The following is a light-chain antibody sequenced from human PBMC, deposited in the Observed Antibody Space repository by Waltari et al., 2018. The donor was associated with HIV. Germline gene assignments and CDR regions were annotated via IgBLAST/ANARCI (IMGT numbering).Light chain of an antibody. CDR3: AAWDDSLNGWV. Sequence: QSVLTQPPSASGTPGQRVTISCSGSSSNIGSNTVNWYQQLPGTAPNLLIYSNNQRPSVVPDRFSGSKSGTSVSLAISGLQSEDDTDYYCAAWDDSLNGWVFGGGTKLTVL. CDR2: SNN. J-gene: IGLJ3*02. CDR1: SSNIGSNT. V-gene: IGLV1-44*01.